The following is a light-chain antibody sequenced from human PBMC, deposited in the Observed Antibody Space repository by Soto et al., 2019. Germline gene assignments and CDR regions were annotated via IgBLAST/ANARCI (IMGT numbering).Light chain of an antibody. CDR1: QSVSSY. CDR3: QKYSNWLS. Sequence: EIVLTQSPATLSVSLGDRATISCRASQSVSSYLAWYQQKPGKAPRLLISDASNWPTGVPSRFSGSGSGTDFTLTISSLQPEDFAIYYCQKYSNWLSFGQGTKLEIK. V-gene: IGKV3-11*01. CDR2: DAS. J-gene: IGKJ1*01.